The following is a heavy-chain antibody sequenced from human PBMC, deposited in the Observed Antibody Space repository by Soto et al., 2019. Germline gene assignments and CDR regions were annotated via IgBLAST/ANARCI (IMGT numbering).Heavy chain of an antibody. V-gene: IGHV3-15*01. CDR3: TTDIWFGELSPGY. Sequence: EVQLVESGGGLVKPGGSLRLSCAASGFTFSTAWMRWVRQAPGKGLEWVGRINSKTDGGTTDYAAPVKGRFTISRDDSKNTLYLQMNSLKTEAAAVYYCTTDIWFGELSPGYWGQGTLVTVSS. CDR2: INSKTDGGTT. J-gene: IGHJ4*02. CDR1: GFTFSTAW. D-gene: IGHD3-10*01.